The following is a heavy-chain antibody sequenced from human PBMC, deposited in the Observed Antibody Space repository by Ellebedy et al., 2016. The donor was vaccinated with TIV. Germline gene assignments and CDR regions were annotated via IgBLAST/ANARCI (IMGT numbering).Heavy chain of an antibody. V-gene: IGHV1-2*02. CDR3: ARALGWGIEAAATGI. Sequence: AASVKVSCKASGYTLTDYSLHWVRQAPGQGLEWMAWINPNSGTTNYGQDFQGRVTMTWDTSINTGYMELNRLRSDDTAVYFCARALGWGIEAAATGIWGQGTLVTVSS. D-gene: IGHD6-13*01. CDR2: INPNSGTT. CDR1: GYTLTDYS. J-gene: IGHJ4*02.